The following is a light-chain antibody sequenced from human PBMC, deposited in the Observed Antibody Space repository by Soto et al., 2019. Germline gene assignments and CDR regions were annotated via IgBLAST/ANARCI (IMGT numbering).Light chain of an antibody. CDR2: EVS. CDR3: TSYTSSITYV. Sequence: QSALTQPASVSGSPGQSITISCTGTSSDVGGYNYVSWYQQHPGKAPKLMIYEVSNRLSGVSNRFSGSKSGNTASLTISGLQAEDEADYYCTSYTSSITYVFGTGTKLTVL. J-gene: IGLJ1*01. V-gene: IGLV2-14*01. CDR1: SSDVGGYNY.